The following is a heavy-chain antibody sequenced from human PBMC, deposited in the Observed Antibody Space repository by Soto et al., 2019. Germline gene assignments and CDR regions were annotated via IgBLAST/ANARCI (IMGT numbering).Heavy chain of an antibody. CDR1: GFTLSGYA. J-gene: IGHJ6*03. D-gene: IGHD6-6*01. V-gene: IGHV3-64*01. CDR3: ARRARPDFYYMDV. Sequence: EVQLAESGGGLAQPGGSLRLSCAASGFTLSGYAMDWVRQAPGKGLEYVSGISSNGVGTYYANSVQGIFTISRDNSKNSVYLQRGSLRPEDMAVYYCARRARPDFYYMDVWGKGTTVTVSS. CDR2: ISSNGVGT.